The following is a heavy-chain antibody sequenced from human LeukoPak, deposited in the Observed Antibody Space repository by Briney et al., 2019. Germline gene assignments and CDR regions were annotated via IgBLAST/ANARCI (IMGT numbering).Heavy chain of an antibody. CDR1: GGSFSGYY. V-gene: IGHV4-34*01. Sequence: SETQSLTCAVYGGSFSGYYWSWIRQPPGKGLEWIGEINHSGSTNYNPSLKSRVTISVDTSKNQFSLKLSSVTAADTAVYYCARFGQLVRWSYYYYYMDVWGKGTTVTVSS. J-gene: IGHJ6*03. D-gene: IGHD6-6*01. CDR3: ARFGQLVRWSYYYYYMDV. CDR2: INHSGST.